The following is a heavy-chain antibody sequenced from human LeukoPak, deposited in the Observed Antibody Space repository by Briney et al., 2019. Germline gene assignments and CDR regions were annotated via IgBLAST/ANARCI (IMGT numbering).Heavy chain of an antibody. J-gene: IGHJ4*02. D-gene: IGHD1-7*01. V-gene: IGHV1-2*02. Sequence: ASVKVSCKASGYTFTAYYVHWVRQAPGQGLEWMGWINPDGGDTSSAQRFQGRVTVTRDTSISTVYMELSRLRSDDTAVYYCARDYIDPGNYTPLGYWGQGTLVTVSS. CDR2: INPDGGDT. CDR3: ARDYIDPGNYTPLGY. CDR1: GYTFTAYY.